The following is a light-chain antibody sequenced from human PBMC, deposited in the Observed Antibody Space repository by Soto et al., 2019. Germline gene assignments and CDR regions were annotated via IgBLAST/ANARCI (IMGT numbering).Light chain of an antibody. CDR3: LQALQTPRT. J-gene: IGKJ4*01. CDR2: LGS. V-gene: IGKV2-28*01. CDR1: QSLLHSNGYNY. Sequence: DIVMTQSPLSLPVTPGEPASISCRSSQSLLHSNGYNYLDWYLQKPGQSPQLLIYLGSNRASGVPDRFSGSGSGTDFTLNISRVEAEDVGVYYFLQALQTPRTFGGGTKVEIK.